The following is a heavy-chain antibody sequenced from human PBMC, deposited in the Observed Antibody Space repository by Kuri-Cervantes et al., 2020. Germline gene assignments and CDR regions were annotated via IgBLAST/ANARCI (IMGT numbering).Heavy chain of an antibody. D-gene: IGHD3-3*01. Sequence: ASVKVSCKASGGTFSSYAISWVRQAPGQGLEWMGWISTNNGDTKYAQKFQGRVTMTTDTSTSTAYMELRNLRSDDTALYYCARDLGFHSDFWSERFDPWGQGTLVTVSS. CDR2: ISTNNGDT. CDR1: GGTFSSYA. CDR3: ARDLGFHSDFWSERFDP. V-gene: IGHV1-18*01. J-gene: IGHJ5*02.